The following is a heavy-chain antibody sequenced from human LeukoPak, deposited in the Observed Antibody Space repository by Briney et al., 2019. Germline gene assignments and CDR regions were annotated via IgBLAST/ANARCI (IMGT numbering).Heavy chain of an antibody. J-gene: IGHJ6*02. CDR2: ISGSGGST. CDR1: GFTFSSYA. V-gene: IGHV3-23*01. Sequence: PGGSLRLSCAASGFTFSSYAMSWVRQAPGKGLEWVSDISGSGGSTYYADSVKGRFTISRDNSKNTLFLQMNSLRVEDTAVYYCAKTPRSSDVWGQGTTVTVSS. CDR3: AKTPRSSDV.